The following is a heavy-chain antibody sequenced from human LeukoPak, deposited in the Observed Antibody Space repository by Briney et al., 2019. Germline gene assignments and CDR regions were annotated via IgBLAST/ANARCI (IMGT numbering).Heavy chain of an antibody. J-gene: IGHJ4*02. Sequence: SETLSLICAVYGQSFSGYYWSWIRQPPGKGLEWIGEINHSGSTNYNPSLKSRVTISVDTSKNQFSLKLSSVTAADTAVYYCARGRTWDYWGQGTLVTVSS. CDR2: INHSGST. CDR1: GQSFSGYY. CDR3: ARGRTWDY. V-gene: IGHV4-34*01. D-gene: IGHD1-14*01.